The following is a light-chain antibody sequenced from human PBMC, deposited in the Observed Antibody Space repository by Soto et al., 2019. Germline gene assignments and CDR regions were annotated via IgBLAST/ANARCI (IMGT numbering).Light chain of an antibody. CDR1: SRDVTDSDS. J-gene: IGLJ1*01. CDR3: VSYTNPGTYV. V-gene: IGLV2-14*03. CDR2: DFT. Sequence: QSVLTQPASVSGSPGQSATISCAGASRDVTDSDSVSWYQHRPGEAPELKILDFTYRPSGVSDRFSGSLSADTASLTISGLHVEDEGDYYCVSYTNPGTYVFGPGTKLTVL.